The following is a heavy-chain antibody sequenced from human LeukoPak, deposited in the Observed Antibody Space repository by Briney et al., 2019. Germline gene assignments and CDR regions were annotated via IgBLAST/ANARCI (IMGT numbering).Heavy chain of an antibody. CDR2: ISRCGSRT. CDR1: GFSFSNYA. J-gene: IGHJ3*02. CDR3: AKENGFCLNDLCPNDAFDM. V-gene: IGHV3-23*01. D-gene: IGHD2-8*01. Sequence: GGSLRVSGAASGFSFSNYAMNWVGQASGKGLPWVPRISRCGSRTYYADSVKGRFTISRDKSKNTLFLQMNSLRGEDTAVYYCAKENGFCLNDLCPNDAFDMWGQGTMVTISS.